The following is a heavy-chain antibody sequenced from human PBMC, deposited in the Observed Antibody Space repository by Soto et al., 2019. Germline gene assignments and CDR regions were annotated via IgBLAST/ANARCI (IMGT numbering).Heavy chain of an antibody. CDR2: ISSSGSTI. CDR3: ARYLRKGSSSPAD. Sequence: PGGSLRLSCAASGFTFSDYYMSWIRQAPGKGLEWVSYISSSGSTIYYADSVKGRFTISRDNAKNSLYLQMNSLRAEDTAVYYCARYLRKGSSSPADWGQGTLVTVSS. CDR1: GFTFSDYY. J-gene: IGHJ4*02. D-gene: IGHD6-6*01. V-gene: IGHV3-11*01.